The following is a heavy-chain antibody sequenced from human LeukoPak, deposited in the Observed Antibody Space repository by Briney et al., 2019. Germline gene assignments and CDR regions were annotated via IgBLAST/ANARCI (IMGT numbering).Heavy chain of an antibody. V-gene: IGHV3-11*06. CDR2: ISSSSSYT. J-gene: IGHJ4*02. CDR1: GFTFSDYY. CDR3: AATGYSSGWYGY. D-gene: IGHD6-19*01. Sequence: GGSLRLSCAASGFTFSDYYMSWIRQAPGKGLEGVSYISSSSSYTNYADSVKGRFTISRDNAKNSLYLQMNSLRAEDTAVYYCAATGYSSGWYGYWGQGTLVPVSS.